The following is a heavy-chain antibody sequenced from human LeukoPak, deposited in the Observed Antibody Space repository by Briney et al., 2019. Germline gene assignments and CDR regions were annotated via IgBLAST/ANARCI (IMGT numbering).Heavy chain of an antibody. J-gene: IGHJ4*02. V-gene: IGHV4-39*01. D-gene: IGHD6-19*01. CDR2: IYYSGST. Sequence: SETLSLTCTVSGGSISSSSYYWGWIRQPPGKGLEWIGCIYYSGSTYYNPSLKSRVTISVDTSKSQFSLKLNSVTAADTAVYYCARRGSGWSREFDYWGQGTLVTVSS. CDR1: GGSISSSSYY. CDR3: ARRGSGWSREFDY.